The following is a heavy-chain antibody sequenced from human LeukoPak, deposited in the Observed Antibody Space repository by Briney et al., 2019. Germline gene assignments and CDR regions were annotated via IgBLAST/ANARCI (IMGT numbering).Heavy chain of an antibody. CDR2: IPAGGGNK. V-gene: IGHV3-23*01. Sequence: GGSLRLSCAASGFTLSTYSMSWVRQAPGKGLEWVSTIPAGGGNKDYADSVKGRFTISRDNSKNTVYLQMNSLRAGDTAVYYWAKDSPGFGIGFDSWGQGTLVTVSS. D-gene: IGHD3-16*01. CDR3: AKDSPGFGIGFDS. J-gene: IGHJ4*02. CDR1: GFTLSTYS.